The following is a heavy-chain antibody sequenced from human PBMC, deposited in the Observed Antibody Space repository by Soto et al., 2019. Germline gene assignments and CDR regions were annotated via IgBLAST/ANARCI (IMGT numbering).Heavy chain of an antibody. Sequence: QVQLQESGPGLVKPSGTLSLTCAVSGGSITSNYWSWIRQAPGKGLEWVGYIYFQGTTNYNPSLWTRFSRLLDTSNTLFSLTVTAVPAAAAAVYHCASGRGPLMAALATFDSSGPGSQVTVSS. CDR2: IYFQGTT. CDR1: GGSITSNY. D-gene: IGHD5-12*01. CDR3: ASGRGPLMAALATFDS. V-gene: IGHV4-59*01. J-gene: IGHJ5*01.